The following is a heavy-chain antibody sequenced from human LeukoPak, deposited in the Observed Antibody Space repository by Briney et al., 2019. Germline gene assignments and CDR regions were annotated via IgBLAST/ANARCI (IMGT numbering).Heavy chain of an antibody. CDR3: ARRGYSSGWSHYYYYYYMDV. CDR1: GYSISSGYY. Sequence: SETLSLTCTVSGYSISSGYYWGWIRQPPGKGLEWIGSIYHSGSTYYNPSLKSRVTISVDTSKNQFSLKLSSVTAADTAVYYCARRGYSSGWSHYYYYYYMDVWGKGTTVTVSS. J-gene: IGHJ6*03. D-gene: IGHD6-19*01. CDR2: IYHSGST. V-gene: IGHV4-38-2*02.